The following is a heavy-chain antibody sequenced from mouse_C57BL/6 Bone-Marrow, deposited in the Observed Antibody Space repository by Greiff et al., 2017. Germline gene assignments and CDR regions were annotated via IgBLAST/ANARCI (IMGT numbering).Heavy chain of an antibody. CDR2: INPYNGGT. CDR3: ARNWDGFAY. CDR1: GYTFTDYY. Sequence: EVKLQQSGPVLVKPGASVKMSCKASGYTFTDYYMNWVKQSHGKSLEWIGVINPYNGGTSYNQKFKGKATLTVDKSSSTAYMELNSLTSEDSAVYYCARNWDGFAYWGQGTLVTVSA. V-gene: IGHV1-19*01. D-gene: IGHD4-1*01. J-gene: IGHJ3*01.